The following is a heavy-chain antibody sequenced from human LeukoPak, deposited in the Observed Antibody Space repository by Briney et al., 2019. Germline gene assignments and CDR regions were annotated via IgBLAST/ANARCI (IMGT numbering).Heavy chain of an antibody. D-gene: IGHD6-6*01. Sequence: SETLSLTCAVYGGSFSGYYWSWIRQPPGKGLEWIGEINHSGSTNYNPPLKSRVTISVDTSKNQFSLKLSSVTAADTAVYYCARGGPSGKARQADYWGQGTLVTVSS. V-gene: IGHV4-34*01. CDR1: GGSFSGYY. CDR2: INHSGST. CDR3: ARGGPSGKARQADY. J-gene: IGHJ4*02.